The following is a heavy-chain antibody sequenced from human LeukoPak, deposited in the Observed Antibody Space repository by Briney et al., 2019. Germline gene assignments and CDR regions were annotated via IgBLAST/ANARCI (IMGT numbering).Heavy chain of an antibody. CDR1: GGSISSSSYY. J-gene: IGHJ4*02. Sequence: SETLSLTCTVSGGSISSSSYYWVWIRQPPGKGLEWIGSIYYSGSTYYNPSLKSRVTISVDTSKKQFSLRLSSVTAADTAVYFCAGLGVGADYHFDSWGQGTLVTVSS. CDR3: AGLGVGADYHFDS. D-gene: IGHD1-26*01. CDR2: IYYSGST. V-gene: IGHV4-39*07.